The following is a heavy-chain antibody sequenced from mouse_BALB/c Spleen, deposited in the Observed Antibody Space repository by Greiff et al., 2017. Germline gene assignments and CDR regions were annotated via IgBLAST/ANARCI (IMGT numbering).Heavy chain of an antibody. CDR3: ARELRPSAMDY. CDR1: GFTFSDYY. D-gene: IGHD3-2*02. J-gene: IGHJ4*01. Sequence: EVKLMESGGGLVKPGGSLKLSCAASGFTFSDYYMYWVRQTPEKRLEWVATISDGGSYTYYPDSVKGRFTISRDNAKNNLYLQMSSLKSEDTAMYYCARELRPSAMDYWGQGTSVTVSS. CDR2: ISDGGSYT. V-gene: IGHV5-4*02.